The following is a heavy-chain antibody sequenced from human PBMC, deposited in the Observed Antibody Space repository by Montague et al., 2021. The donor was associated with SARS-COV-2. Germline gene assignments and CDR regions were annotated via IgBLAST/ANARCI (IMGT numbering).Heavy chain of an antibody. CDR1: GVSVSSNNYY. CDR2: IYFNRST. D-gene: IGHD3-16*01. CDR3: AREVVGVKTNWLDT. V-gene: IGHV4-61*03. Sequence: SETLSLTCSVSGVSVSSNNYYWTWIRRPPGKGLEWIGYIYFNRSTIFNPSLEGRVTTSIDTSKNHFSLRLTSVTPADTAVYYCAREVVGVKTNWLDTWGQGTLVTVSS. J-gene: IGHJ5*02.